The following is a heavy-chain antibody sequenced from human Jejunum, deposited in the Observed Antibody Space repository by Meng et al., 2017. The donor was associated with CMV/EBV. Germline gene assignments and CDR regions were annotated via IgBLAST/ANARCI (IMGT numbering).Heavy chain of an antibody. D-gene: IGHD4-11*01. V-gene: IGHV3-7*01. Sequence: SCAASGFTFSSSWMSWLRQAPGKGLEWVASIKPDGTEKYYVDSVKGRFTISRDNAKNSLSLQMNSLRVDDTAVYYCARYRAHPDYWGQGTLVTVSS. CDR2: IKPDGTEK. CDR3: ARYRAHPDY. J-gene: IGHJ4*02. CDR1: GFTFSSSW.